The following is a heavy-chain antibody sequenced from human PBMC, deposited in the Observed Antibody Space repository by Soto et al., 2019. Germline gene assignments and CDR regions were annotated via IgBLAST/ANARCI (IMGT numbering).Heavy chain of an antibody. D-gene: IGHD1-7*01. Sequence: EASVKVSCKASGGTFSSYAISWVRQAPGQGLEWMGGFIPTFGTAYNAQKFQGRVTITADESTSTAYMELSSLGSEDTAVYYCARARNNWNYGYFDYWGQGTLVTVSS. V-gene: IGHV1-69*13. CDR2: FIPTFGTA. J-gene: IGHJ4*02. CDR1: GGTFSSYA. CDR3: ARARNNWNYGYFDY.